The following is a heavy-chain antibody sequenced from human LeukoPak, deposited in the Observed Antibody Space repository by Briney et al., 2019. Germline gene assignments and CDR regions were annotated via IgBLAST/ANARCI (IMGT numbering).Heavy chain of an antibody. D-gene: IGHD6-6*01. CDR2: IWYDGSSK. Sequence: GRSLRLSCAASGFTFSSYGMHWVRQAPGKGLEWGAIIWYDGSSKYYADSVKGRFTISRDNSKNTLYLQMNSLRAEDTAVYYCARDGGYSSSYYFDYWGQGTLVTVSS. CDR3: ARDGGYSSSYYFDY. V-gene: IGHV3-33*01. J-gene: IGHJ4*02. CDR1: GFTFSSYG.